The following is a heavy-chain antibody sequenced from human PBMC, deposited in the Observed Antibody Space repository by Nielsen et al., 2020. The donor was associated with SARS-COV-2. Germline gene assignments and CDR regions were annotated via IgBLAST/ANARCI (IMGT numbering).Heavy chain of an antibody. Sequence: GGSLRLSCTASGFTFGDYAMSWVRQAPGEGLEWVGRIKSKTDGGTTDYAAPVKGRFTISRDDSKNTLYLQMNSLKTEDTAVYYCTTDPYYDSSGYIDYWGQGTLVTVSS. V-gene: IGHV3-15*01. CDR2: IKSKTDGGTT. J-gene: IGHJ4*02. CDR3: TTDPYYDSSGYIDY. CDR1: GFTFGDYA. D-gene: IGHD3-22*01.